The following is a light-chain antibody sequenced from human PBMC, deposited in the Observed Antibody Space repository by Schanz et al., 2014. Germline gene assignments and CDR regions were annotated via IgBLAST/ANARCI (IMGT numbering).Light chain of an antibody. V-gene: IGKV4-1*01. CDR2: WAS. CDR1: QSVLYSTNSKNY. Sequence: DIVMTQSPDSLAVSLGERATINCKSSQSVLYSTNSKNYLGWYQQKAGQPPKLLIYWASARESGVPDRFSGSGSGTDFTLTISSLQAEDVAVYYCQQYYSSPRTFGPGTKVEIK. J-gene: IGKJ1*01. CDR3: QQYYSSPRT.